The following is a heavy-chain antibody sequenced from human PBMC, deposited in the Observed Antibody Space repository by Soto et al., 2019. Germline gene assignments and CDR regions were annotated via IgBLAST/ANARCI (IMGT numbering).Heavy chain of an antibody. D-gene: IGHD4-17*01. CDR3: ARHYGDYRGNFDY. CDR1: GFTVSRNY. V-gene: IGHV3-53*04. CDR2: IYSGGST. J-gene: IGHJ4*02. Sequence: EVQLVESGGGLVQPGGSLRLSCAASGFTVSRNYMSWARQAPGKGLEWVSVIYSGGSTYYADSVKGRFTISRHNSKNTLYLQMNSLRAEDTAVYYCARHYGDYRGNFDYWGQGTLVTVSS.